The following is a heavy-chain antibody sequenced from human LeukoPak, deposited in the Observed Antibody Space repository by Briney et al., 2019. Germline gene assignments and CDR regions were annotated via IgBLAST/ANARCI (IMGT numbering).Heavy chain of an antibody. Sequence: GGSLRLSCAASGFTFSSYGMSWVRQAPGKGLEWVSAISGSGGSTYYADSVKGRFTISRDNSKNTLYLQMNSLRAEDTAVYYCATSLLRNYAFDIWGQGTMVTVTS. CDR2: ISGSGGST. D-gene: IGHD1-14*01. V-gene: IGHV3-23*01. CDR1: GFTFSSYG. CDR3: ATSLLRNYAFDI. J-gene: IGHJ3*02.